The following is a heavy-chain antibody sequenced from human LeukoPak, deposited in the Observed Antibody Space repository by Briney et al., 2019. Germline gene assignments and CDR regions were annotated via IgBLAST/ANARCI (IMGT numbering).Heavy chain of an antibody. Sequence: SQTLSLTCAVSGGSTSSGGSSWSWIRQPPGKGLEWIGYIYHSGSTYYNPSLKSRVTISVDRSKNQFSLKLSSVTAADTAVYYCARGRYYYDSSGYYTPENYGMDVWGQGTTVTVSS. CDR2: IYHSGST. CDR1: GGSTSSGGSS. J-gene: IGHJ6*02. D-gene: IGHD3-22*01. CDR3: ARGRYYYDSSGYYTPENYGMDV. V-gene: IGHV4-30-2*01.